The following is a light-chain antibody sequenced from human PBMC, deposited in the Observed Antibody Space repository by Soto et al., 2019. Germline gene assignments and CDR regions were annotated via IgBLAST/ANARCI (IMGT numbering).Light chain of an antibody. Sequence: AIRMTQSPSSFSASTGDRVTITCRASQGISSYLAWYQQKPGKAPKLLIYAASTLQSGVPSRFSGSGSGTDFTLTIRCLQSEDFATYYCQKYYSYPLTFGGGTKVEIK. CDR1: QGISSY. V-gene: IGKV1-8*01. CDR3: QKYYSYPLT. CDR2: AAS. J-gene: IGKJ4*01.